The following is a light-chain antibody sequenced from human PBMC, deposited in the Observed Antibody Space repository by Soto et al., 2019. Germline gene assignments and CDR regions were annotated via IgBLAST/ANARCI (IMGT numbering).Light chain of an antibody. J-gene: IGKJ1*01. V-gene: IGKV3-20*01. CDR3: QQYAGSPRT. CDR1: QNLGTLY. CDR2: SAS. Sequence: EIELTQSPGTLSLSPGERGTLSCRASQNLGTLYLAWFQQKSGQAPRLLIYSASRRATGIPDRFTGSGSGTDFTLTINRVEPEDFAVYFCQQYAGSPRTFGQGTKVEIK.